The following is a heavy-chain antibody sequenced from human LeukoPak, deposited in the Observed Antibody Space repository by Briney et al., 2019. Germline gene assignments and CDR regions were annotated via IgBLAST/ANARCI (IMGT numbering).Heavy chain of an antibody. J-gene: IGHJ3*02. CDR2: IIPILGIA. CDR3: ASPELGAVARGYDAFDI. D-gene: IGHD6-19*01. Sequence: SVKVSCKASGGTFSSYASSWVRQAPGQGLEWMGRIIPILGIANYAQKFQGRVAIIADKSTRTAYMELSSLRSEDTAVYYCASPELGAVARGYDAFDIWGQGTMVTVSS. V-gene: IGHV1-69*04. CDR1: GGTFSSYA.